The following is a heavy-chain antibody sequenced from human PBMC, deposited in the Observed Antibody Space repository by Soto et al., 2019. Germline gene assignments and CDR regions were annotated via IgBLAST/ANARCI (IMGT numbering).Heavy chain of an antibody. Sequence: QVQLVESGGGVGQPGTSLRLSCAASGLTFSAYGLQWVRQAPGKGLEWLAFIWHDGSKKYYADSAGGRFTISRDNSKNTLYLQTTSLRAEDTAVYYCASQAFDYWGQGTLVTVSS. J-gene: IGHJ4*02. V-gene: IGHV3-33*01. CDR3: ASQAFDY. CDR1: GLTFSAYG. CDR2: IWHDGSKK.